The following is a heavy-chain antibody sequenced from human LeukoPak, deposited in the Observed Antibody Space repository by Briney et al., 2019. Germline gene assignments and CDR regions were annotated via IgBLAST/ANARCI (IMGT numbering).Heavy chain of an antibody. V-gene: IGHV3-66*01. J-gene: IGHJ3*02. CDR3: ARGYGDYFGGCPFDI. Sequence: GGSLRLSCAASGFTVRSNYMSWVRQAPGKGLEWVSTIYSGGNTYYADSVKGRFTISSDIFKNTLYLQMNSLRAEDTAVYYCARGYGDYFGGCPFDIWGQGTMVTVSS. D-gene: IGHD4-17*01. CDR2: IYSGGNT. CDR1: GFTVRSNY.